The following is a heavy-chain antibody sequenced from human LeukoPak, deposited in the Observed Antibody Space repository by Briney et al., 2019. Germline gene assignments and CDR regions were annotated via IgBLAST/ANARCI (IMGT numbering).Heavy chain of an antibody. J-gene: IGHJ4*02. V-gene: IGHV4-4*07. CDR3: ARDLSGSLYFDF. Sequence: SETLSLTCTVSGASISSYYYNWIRQTAGGGLEWIGRLYISGSTDYNPSLKSRVTISVDTSMDQFYLKMNSVTAADTAAYFCARDLSGSLYFDFWGPGVLVTVSS. CDR1: GASISSYY. CDR2: LYISGST. D-gene: IGHD3-10*01.